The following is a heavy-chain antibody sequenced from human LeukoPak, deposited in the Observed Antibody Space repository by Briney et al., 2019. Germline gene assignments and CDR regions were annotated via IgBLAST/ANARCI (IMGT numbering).Heavy chain of an antibody. Sequence: SVWVSCKASAGSFSISAISWVRQAPGQGLEWMGRIIPILGIANYAQKFQGRVTITADKSTSTAYMELSSRRTEDTAVCYCCVVMATSLDYWGQGDPGTVSS. J-gene: IGHJ4*02. D-gene: IGHD5-24*01. CDR2: IIPILGIA. V-gene: IGHV1-69*04. CDR1: AGSFSISA. CDR3: CVVMATSLDY.